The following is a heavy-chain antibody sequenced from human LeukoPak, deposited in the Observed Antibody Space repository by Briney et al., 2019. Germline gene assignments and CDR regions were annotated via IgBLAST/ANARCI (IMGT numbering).Heavy chain of an antibody. Sequence: GGSLRLSCAASGFTFNSYWMSWVRQAPGKGLEWVANIKQDGSEKYYVDSVKGRFTISRDNAKNSLYLQMNSLRVEDTAVYYCANSGWSLRDYWGQGTLVTVSS. CDR3: ANSGWSLRDY. D-gene: IGHD6-19*01. CDR2: IKQDGSEK. V-gene: IGHV3-7*01. J-gene: IGHJ4*02. CDR1: GFTFNSYW.